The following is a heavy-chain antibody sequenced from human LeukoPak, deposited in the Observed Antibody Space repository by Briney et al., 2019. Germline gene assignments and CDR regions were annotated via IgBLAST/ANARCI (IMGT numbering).Heavy chain of an antibody. CDR1: GFTFSTYA. CDR3: ARVPYYTSSPESDDA. CDR2: ISFDETNT. Sequence: GRSLRLSCAASGFTFSTYALHWVRQAPGKGLEWVAAISFDETNTYYAASVKGRFTISRDSSKNTLYLQMSSLRAEDTAVYYCARVPYYTSSPESDDAWGQGTLVTVAP. D-gene: IGHD6-13*01. J-gene: IGHJ5*02. V-gene: IGHV3-30*14.